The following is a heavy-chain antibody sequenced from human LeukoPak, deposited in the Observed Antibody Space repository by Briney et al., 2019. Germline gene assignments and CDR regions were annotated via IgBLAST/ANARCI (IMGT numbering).Heavy chain of an antibody. J-gene: IGHJ5*02. CDR2: ISPYTGRT. D-gene: IGHD1-26*01. Sequence: GASVKVSCKASGYNFMRYAITWVRQAPGQGLEWMGWISPYTGRTNNAQKFQGRVNMTTDTATSTAYMEVRSLRSDDTTVYYCARGGSGSYDHWGQGTLVTVSS. CDR1: GYNFMRYA. V-gene: IGHV1-18*01. CDR3: ARGGSGSYDH.